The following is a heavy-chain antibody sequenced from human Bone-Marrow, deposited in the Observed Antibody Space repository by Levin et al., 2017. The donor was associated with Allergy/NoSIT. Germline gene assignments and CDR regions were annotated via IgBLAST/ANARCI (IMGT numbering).Heavy chain of an antibody. J-gene: IGHJ4*02. CDR3: ARGGDAHKSGND. CDR1: GGSFSGYY. CDR2: VNHSGVT. D-gene: IGHD5-24*01. V-gene: IGHV4-34*01. Sequence: PGGSLRLSCDVYGGSFSGYYWSWIRQPPGKGLEWIGEVNHSGVTSYNPSLKSRVTVSVDTSKNQFSLKLSSVTAADTAVYYCARGGDAHKSGNDWGQGTLVTVSS.